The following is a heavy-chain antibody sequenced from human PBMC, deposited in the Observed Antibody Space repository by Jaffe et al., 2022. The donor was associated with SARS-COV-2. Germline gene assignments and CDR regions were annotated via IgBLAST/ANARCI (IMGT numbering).Heavy chain of an antibody. Sequence: EVQLVESGGGLVKPGGSLRLSCAASGFTFSSYSMNWVRQAPGKGLEWVSSISSSSSYIYYADSVKGRFTISRDNAKNSLYLQMNSLRAEDTAVYYCARSRQQLPSNWFDPWGQGTLVTVSS. CDR3: ARSRQQLPSNWFDP. CDR2: ISSSSSYI. CDR1: GFTFSSYS. V-gene: IGHV3-21*01. D-gene: IGHD6-13*01. J-gene: IGHJ5*02.